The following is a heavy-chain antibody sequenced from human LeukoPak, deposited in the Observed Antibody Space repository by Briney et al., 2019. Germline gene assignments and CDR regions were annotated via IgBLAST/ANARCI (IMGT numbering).Heavy chain of an antibody. CDR1: GFSFRSFE. J-gene: IGHJ6*02. D-gene: IGHD1-26*01. V-gene: IGHV3-48*03. CDR2: ISSSGGTI. Sequence: GGSLRLSCVASGFSFRSFEMNWVRQAPGKGLECISYISSSGGTIYHADSVKGRFTISRDDANNSLYLQMTSLRAEDTAIYYCARSTELSDPYFYYGMDVWGQGTTVTVSS. CDR3: ARSTELSDPYFYYGMDV.